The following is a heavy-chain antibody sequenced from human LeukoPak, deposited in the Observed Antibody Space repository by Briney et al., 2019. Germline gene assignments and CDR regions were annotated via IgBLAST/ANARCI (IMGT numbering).Heavy chain of an antibody. J-gene: IGHJ4*01. CDR3: ARKYSSSWYYFDY. V-gene: IGHV3-73*01. CDR1: GLTFSASP. D-gene: IGHD6-13*01. CDR2: IGSKPNSYAT. Sequence: HPGGSLTLSCAASGLTFSASPIHWVRQASRKGLEWVGGIGSKPNSYATGYAASVRGRFTISRDDTNNAAYLQMNSLKTEDTAVYYCARKYSSSWYYFDYWGHGMLVTVSS.